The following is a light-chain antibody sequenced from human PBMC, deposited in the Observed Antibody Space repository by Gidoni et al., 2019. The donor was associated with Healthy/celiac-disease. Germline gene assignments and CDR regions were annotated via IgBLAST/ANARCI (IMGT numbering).Light chain of an antibody. Sequence: QSALTQPRPASGSPGQSVTISCTGTSSDVGGYNYVSWYQQHPGKAPKLMIYDVSKRPSGVPDRFSGSKSGNTASLTISGLQAEDEADYYCCSYAGSYTFLVFGGGTKLTVL. CDR3: CSYAGSYTFLV. CDR1: SSDVGGYNY. V-gene: IGLV2-11*01. CDR2: DVS. J-gene: IGLJ2*01.